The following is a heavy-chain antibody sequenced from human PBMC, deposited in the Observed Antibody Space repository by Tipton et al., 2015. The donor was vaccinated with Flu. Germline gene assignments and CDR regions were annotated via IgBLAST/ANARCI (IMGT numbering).Heavy chain of an antibody. D-gene: IGHD7-27*01. CDR1: GFTFDDHA. J-gene: IGHJ4*02. CDR2: ISWNSANI. Sequence: SLRLSCAASGFTFDDHAIHWVRQAPGKGLEWVSGISWNSANIGYADSVKGRFTISRDNAKNSLYLQLNSLRAEDTAVYYCATLTGDDYWGQGDLVTVSS. CDR3: ATLTGDDY. V-gene: IGHV3-9*01.